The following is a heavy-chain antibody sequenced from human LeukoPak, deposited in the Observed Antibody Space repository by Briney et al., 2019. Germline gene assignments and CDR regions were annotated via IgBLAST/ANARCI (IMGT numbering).Heavy chain of an antibody. CDR3: ARKKTGATNGLDV. Sequence: SETLSLTCTVSGGSISSSSYYWGWIRQPPGEGPEWIGGISYSGRTHYNPSLKSRVSISVDTSKNQFSLNLSSVTAADTAVYCCARKKTGATNGLDVWGQGTTVTVSS. V-gene: IGHV4-39*01. D-gene: IGHD1-1*01. CDR1: GGSISSSSYY. CDR2: ISYSGRT. J-gene: IGHJ6*02.